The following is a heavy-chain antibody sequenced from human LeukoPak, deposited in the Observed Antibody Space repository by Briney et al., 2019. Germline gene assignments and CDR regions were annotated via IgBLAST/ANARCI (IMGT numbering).Heavy chain of an antibody. Sequence: GASVKVSCKPSGYTFTSYDINWVRQATGKGLEWMGWKNPNSGKTGYAQKFQDRVTMTRNTSISTAYMELSSLRSEDTAVYYCARMGRSYFYYYYGMAVWGKGTRVTVSS. V-gene: IGHV1-8*01. CDR3: ARMGRSYFYYYYGMAV. CDR1: GYTFTSYD. CDR2: KNPNSGKT. D-gene: IGHD1-26*01. J-gene: IGHJ6*04.